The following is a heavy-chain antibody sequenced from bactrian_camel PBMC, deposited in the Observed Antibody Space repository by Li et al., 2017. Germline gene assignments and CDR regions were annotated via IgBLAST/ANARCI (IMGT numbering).Heavy chain of an antibody. CDR2: IDRRSGAT. D-gene: IGHD6*01. V-gene: IGHV3S31*01. Sequence: VQLVESGGGSAEAGGSLRLSCVYTHSTNVLAWFRQAPGKEREGVAAIDRRSGATVVSDSVKGRFAISQDNAKNTLYLQFNSLKTEDTATYYCANDLFDPVGGTNSWGQGTQVTVS. J-gene: IGHJ6*01. CDR1: THSTNV. CDR3: ANDLFDPVGGTNS.